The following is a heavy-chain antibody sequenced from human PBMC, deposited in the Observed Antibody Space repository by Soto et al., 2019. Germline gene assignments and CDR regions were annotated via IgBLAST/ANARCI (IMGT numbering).Heavy chain of an antibody. CDR2: IYYSGST. J-gene: IGHJ4*02. Sequence: PSETLSLTCTVSGGSISSGGYYWSWIRQHPGKGLEWIGYIYYSGSTYYNPSLKSRVTISVDTSKNQFSLKLSSVTAADTAVYYCARDSIRSSSSESDYWGQGTLVNVSS. CDR1: GGSISSGGYY. D-gene: IGHD6-6*01. V-gene: IGHV4-31*03. CDR3: ARDSIRSSSSESDY.